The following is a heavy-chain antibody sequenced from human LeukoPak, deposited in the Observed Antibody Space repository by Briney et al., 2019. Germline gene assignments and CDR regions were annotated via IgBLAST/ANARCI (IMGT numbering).Heavy chain of an antibody. V-gene: IGHV4-30-4*08. CDR3: ASPPGGSSYDGYFDY. CDR2: IYYSGST. D-gene: IGHD6-6*01. J-gene: IGHJ4*02. CDR1: GGSISSGDYY. Sequence: SETLSLTCTVSGGSISSGDYYWSWIRQPPGKGLEWIGYIYYSGSTYYNPSLKSRVTISVDTSKNQFSLKLNSVTAADTAVYYCASPPGGSSYDGYFDYWGQGTLVTVSS.